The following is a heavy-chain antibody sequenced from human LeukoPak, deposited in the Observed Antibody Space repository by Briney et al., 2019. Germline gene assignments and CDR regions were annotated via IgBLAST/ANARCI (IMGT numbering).Heavy chain of an antibody. J-gene: IGHJ4*02. CDR1: GFTFSSYA. CDR3: ARNSGWYGVS. CDR2: ITGSGGST. V-gene: IGHV3-23*01. Sequence: PGGSLRLSCAASGFTFSSYAMSWVRQAPGKGREGVSAITGSGGSTYYADSVKGGFTIPRDNSKNTRYLQLNSLRGDAAAVYYCARNSGWYGVSWGQGTLVTVSS. D-gene: IGHD6-19*01.